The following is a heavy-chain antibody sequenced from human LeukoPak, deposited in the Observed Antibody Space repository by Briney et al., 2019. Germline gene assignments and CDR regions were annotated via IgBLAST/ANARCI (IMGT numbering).Heavy chain of an antibody. CDR2: IYYSGST. CDR1: GGSISSTSYY. Sequence: SETLSLTCTVSGGSISSTSYYWGWIRQPPGKGLECIGTIYYSGSTNYNPSLKSRVTISVDKSKNQFSLKLSSVTAADTAVYYCARVLRGGLEYFDYWGQGTLVTVSS. J-gene: IGHJ4*02. V-gene: IGHV4-39*07. CDR3: ARVLRGGLEYFDY.